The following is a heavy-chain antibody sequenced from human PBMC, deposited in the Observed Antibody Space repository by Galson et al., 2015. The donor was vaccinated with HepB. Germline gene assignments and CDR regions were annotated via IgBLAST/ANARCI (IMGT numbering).Heavy chain of an antibody. D-gene: IGHD1-1*01. J-gene: IGHJ4*02. CDR1: GFTFSSYA. Sequence: SLRLSCAASGFTFSSYAMTWVRQAPGKGLEWVSGIRGSGGSTYYADSVKGRFTISRDNSKYTMHLQMNSLRSEDTAVYYCAIGQPELPYWGQGTLVTASS. CDR2: IRGSGGST. V-gene: IGHV3-23*01. CDR3: AIGQPELPY.